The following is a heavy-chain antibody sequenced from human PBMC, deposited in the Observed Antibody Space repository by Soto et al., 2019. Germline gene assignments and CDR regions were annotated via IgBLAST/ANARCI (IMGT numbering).Heavy chain of an antibody. CDR1: GGTFSSYA. D-gene: IGHD5-18*01. CDR3: AAQKTNSGYSYGYFWFDP. J-gene: IGHJ5*02. CDR2: IIPIFGTA. V-gene: IGHV1-69*13. Sequence: SVKVSCKASGGTFSSYAISWVRQAPGQGLEWMGGIIPIFGTANYAQKFQGRVTITADESTSTAYMELSSLRSEDTAVYYCAAQKTNSGYSYGYFWFDPWGQGTLVTVSS.